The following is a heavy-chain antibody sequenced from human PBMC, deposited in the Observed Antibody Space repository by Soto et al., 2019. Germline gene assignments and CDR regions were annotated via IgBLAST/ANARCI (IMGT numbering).Heavy chain of an antibody. Sequence: PLGVLRLSCAASGFTFSSYWMHWVRQAPGKGLVWVSRMNEDGGTTDYADSVKGRFTISRDNAKNTLYLQMNSLRVEDTAVYYCASDLSGRADVWGQGTTVTVSS. J-gene: IGHJ6*02. D-gene: IGHD3-10*01. CDR1: GFTFSSYW. CDR2: MNEDGGTT. V-gene: IGHV3-74*01. CDR3: ASDLSGRADV.